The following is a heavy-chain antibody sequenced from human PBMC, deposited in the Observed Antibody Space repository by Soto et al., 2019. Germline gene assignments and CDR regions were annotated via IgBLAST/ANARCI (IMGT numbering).Heavy chain of an antibody. D-gene: IGHD6-19*01. CDR3: ARGGFVAGLYNALDA. J-gene: IGHJ6*02. Sequence: QVQLVQSGAEVKKAGSSVKVSCKTSGGTLSTNAISWVRQAPGRGLEWMGAIIPMFGSPKYAQKFQGRVTITADNPTSTIYMEMISLTSADTAVYYCARGGFVAGLYNALDAWGQGTTVAVSS. V-gene: IGHV1-69*06. CDR2: IIPMFGSP. CDR1: GGTLSTNA.